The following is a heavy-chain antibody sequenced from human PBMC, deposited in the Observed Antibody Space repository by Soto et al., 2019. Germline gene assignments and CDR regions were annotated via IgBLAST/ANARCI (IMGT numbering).Heavy chain of an antibody. V-gene: IGHV3-74*01. CDR3: TRERAWVSFDS. Sequence: EVQLVESGGGLVQPGGSLRLSCAASGFTFSSYIMHWVRQTPGKGLVWVSRITTDGSTTTYADSVRGRFTISRDNAKNTLDVRMNSRSAYVTVVYYWTRERAWVSFDSWGQGTLVPVSS. CDR2: ITTDGSTT. J-gene: IGHJ4*02. CDR1: GFTFSSYI. D-gene: IGHD1-26*01.